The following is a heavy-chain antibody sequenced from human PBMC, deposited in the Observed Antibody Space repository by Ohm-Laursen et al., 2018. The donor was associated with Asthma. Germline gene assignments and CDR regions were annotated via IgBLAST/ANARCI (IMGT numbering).Heavy chain of an antibody. CDR2: ISTASSFI. Sequence: SLRLSCAASGYTFSRYSIHWVRQIPGKGLEWVASISTASSFIYYADSVRGRFTTSRDNARSSVYLQMNSLRAEDTALYYCARIGPEWELPGREYSLHHWGEGTLVTVSS. J-gene: IGHJ1*01. CDR3: ARIGPEWELPGREYSLHH. D-gene: IGHD1-26*01. CDR1: GYTFSRYS. V-gene: IGHV3-21*01.